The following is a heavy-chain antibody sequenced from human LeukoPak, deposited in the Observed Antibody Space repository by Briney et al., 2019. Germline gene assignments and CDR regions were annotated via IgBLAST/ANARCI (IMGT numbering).Heavy chain of an antibody. CDR2: ITSSSTYT. D-gene: IGHD3-22*01. CDR1: GFTFSGSN. CDR3: VRGSPYYYDSSGFYYFDY. J-gene: IGHJ4*02. V-gene: IGHV3-21*01. Sequence: PGESLRLSCAASGFTFSGSNMKWVRQAPGKGLEWVSSITSSSTYTYYADSVKGRFTISRDNAKNSLYLQMNSLRAEDTAVYYCVRGSPYYYDSSGFYYFDYWGQGTLVTVSS.